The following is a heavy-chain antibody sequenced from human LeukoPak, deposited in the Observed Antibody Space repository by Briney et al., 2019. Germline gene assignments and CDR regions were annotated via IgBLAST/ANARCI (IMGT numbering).Heavy chain of an antibody. V-gene: IGHV4-61*02. CDR1: GGSISSGSYY. Sequence: SETLSLTCTVSGGSISSGSYYWSWIRQPAGKGLEWIGRIYTSGSTNYNPSLKSRVTMSVDTSKNQFSLKLSSVTAADTAVYYCARDGTHSSGWFYYYYYMDVWGKGTTVTVSS. CDR2: IYTSGST. J-gene: IGHJ6*03. CDR3: ARDGTHSSGWFYYYYYMDV. D-gene: IGHD6-19*01.